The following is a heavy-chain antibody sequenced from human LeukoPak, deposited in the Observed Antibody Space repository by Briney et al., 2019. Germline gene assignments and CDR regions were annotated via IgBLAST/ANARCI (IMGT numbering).Heavy chain of an antibody. V-gene: IGHV4-38-2*02. J-gene: IGHJ4*02. CDR3: ARDISARYDY. CDR2: MHHSGST. Sequence: SETLSLTCTVSNYSISSGYYWGWFRPPPGKGLEWIGSMHHSGSTYQTPSLKSRVTMSVDTSKNQFSLRLSSVTAADTAVYYCARDISARYDYWGQGALVTVSS. D-gene: IGHD1-14*01. CDR1: NYSISSGYY.